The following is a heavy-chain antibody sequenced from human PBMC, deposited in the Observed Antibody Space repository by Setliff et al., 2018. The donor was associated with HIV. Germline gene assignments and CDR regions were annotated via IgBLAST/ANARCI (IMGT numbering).Heavy chain of an antibody. CDR2: IYYSGST. CDR3: ARALGIGSAYFEH. CDR1: GGSISSGAYH. J-gene: IGHJ1*01. D-gene: IGHD6-19*01. Sequence: SETLSLTCTVSGGSISSGAYHWSWIRQHPGKGLEWIGYIYYSGSTYYNPSLKSRVTISVDTSKTQFSLKVTSVTAADTAVYYCARALGIGSAYFEHWGLGTLVTVSS. V-gene: IGHV4-31*03.